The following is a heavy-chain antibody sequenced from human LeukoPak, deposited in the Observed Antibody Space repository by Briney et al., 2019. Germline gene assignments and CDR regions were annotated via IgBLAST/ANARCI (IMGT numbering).Heavy chain of an antibody. CDR2: ISSSSTI. CDR3: ARDRGSQLVGSYFDY. D-gene: IGHD6-13*01. V-gene: IGHV3-48*04. Sequence: HSGGSLRLSCAASGFTFSSYSMNWVRQAPGKGLEWVSYISSSSTIYYADSVKGRFTIPRDNAKNSLYLQMNSLRAEDTAVYYCARDRGSQLVGSYFDYWGQGTLVTVSS. CDR1: GFTFSSYS. J-gene: IGHJ4*02.